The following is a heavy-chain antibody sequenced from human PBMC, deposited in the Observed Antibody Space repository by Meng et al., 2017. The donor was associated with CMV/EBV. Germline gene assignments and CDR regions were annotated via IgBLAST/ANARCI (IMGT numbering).Heavy chain of an antibody. CDR1: GGTFSSYT. J-gene: IGHJ4*02. CDR2: IIPILGIA. V-gene: IGHV1-69*02. Sequence: SVKVSCKASGGTFSSYTISWVRQAPGQGLEWMGRIIPILGIANYAQKFQGRVTITADKSTSTAYMELSSLRSEDTAVYYCARGYCSSTSCSAPDYWGQGTLVSVSS. D-gene: IGHD2-2*01. CDR3: ARGYCSSTSCSAPDY.